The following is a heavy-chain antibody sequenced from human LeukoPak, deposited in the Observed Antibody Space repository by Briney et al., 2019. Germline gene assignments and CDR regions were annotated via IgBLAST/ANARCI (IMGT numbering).Heavy chain of an antibody. Sequence: GGSLRLSCAASGFTFSTYDMHWVRQAPGKGLEWVAFIRYDGSNKYYADSVKGRFTISRDNSKNTLYLQMNSLRAEDRAVYYCAKPTRPYSGSQGAFDIWGQGTMVTVSS. CDR1: GFTFSTYD. D-gene: IGHD1-26*01. CDR2: IRYDGSNK. CDR3: AKPTRPYSGSQGAFDI. J-gene: IGHJ3*02. V-gene: IGHV3-30*02.